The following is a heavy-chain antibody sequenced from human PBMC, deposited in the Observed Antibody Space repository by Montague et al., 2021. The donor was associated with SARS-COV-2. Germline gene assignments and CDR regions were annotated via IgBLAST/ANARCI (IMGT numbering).Heavy chain of an antibody. V-gene: IGHV4-59*01. J-gene: IGHJ4*02. Sequence: SETLSLTCTVSGGSISSYYWSWIRQSPGRGLDWIGHIYYTGSANYNPSLKSRVSISVDTSRSQFSLNLKSVTAADTAVYYCARAQPTCFIANCVNYFDYWGQGAQVTVSS. CDR2: IYYTGSA. CDR1: GGSISSYY. D-gene: IGHD1-1*01. CDR3: ARAQPTCFIANCVNYFDY.